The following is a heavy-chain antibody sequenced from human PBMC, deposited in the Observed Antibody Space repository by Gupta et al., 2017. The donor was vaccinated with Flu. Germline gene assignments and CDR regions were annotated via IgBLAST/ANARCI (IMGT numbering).Heavy chain of an antibody. CDR2: ISSSGSTI. CDR3: ARDKDCSGGSCYRVDAFDI. Sequence: EVQLVESGGGLVQPGGSLRLSCAASGFTLSSYEMNWVRQAPGKGLEWVSYISSSGSTIYYADSVKGRFTISRDNAKNSLYLQMNSLRAEDTAVYYCARDKDCSGGSCYRVDAFDIWGQGTMVTVSS. V-gene: IGHV3-48*03. D-gene: IGHD2-15*01. J-gene: IGHJ3*02. CDR1: GFTLSSYE.